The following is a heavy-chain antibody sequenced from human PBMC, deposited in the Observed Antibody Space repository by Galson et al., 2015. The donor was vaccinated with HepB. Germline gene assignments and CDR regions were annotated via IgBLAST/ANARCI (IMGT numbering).Heavy chain of an antibody. CDR1: GFTFSSYA. J-gene: IGHJ5*01. D-gene: IGHD6-19*01. Sequence: SLRLSCAASGFTFSSYAMSWVRQAPGKGLEWVSAISVSGGGTYYADSVEGRFTISRDNSKNTLYLQMNSLRAEDTALYYCAKEAVAGTDRYWFDSWGQGTLVTVSS. V-gene: IGHV3-23*01. CDR2: ISVSGGGT. CDR3: AKEAVAGTDRYWFDS.